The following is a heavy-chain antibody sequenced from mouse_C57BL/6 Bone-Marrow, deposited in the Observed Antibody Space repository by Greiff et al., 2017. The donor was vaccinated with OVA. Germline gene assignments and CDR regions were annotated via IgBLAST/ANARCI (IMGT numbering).Heavy chain of an antibody. J-gene: IGHJ3*01. D-gene: IGHD2-9*01. Sequence: QVQLQQSGPELVKPGASVKISCKASGYAFSSSWMNWVKQRPGKGLEWIGRLYPGDGDTNYNGKFKGKDTLTADKSSSTAYMQLSSLTSDDSAVYSCARAFYGYDVAYWGQGTLVTVSA. CDR1: GYAFSSSW. V-gene: IGHV1-82*01. CDR3: ARAFYGYDVAY. CDR2: LYPGDGDT.